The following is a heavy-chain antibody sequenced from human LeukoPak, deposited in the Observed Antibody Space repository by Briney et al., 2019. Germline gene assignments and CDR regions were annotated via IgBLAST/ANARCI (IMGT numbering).Heavy chain of an antibody. CDR2: ISGGTGGST. CDR1: GFTFNDYA. V-gene: IGHV3-23*01. D-gene: IGHD6-13*01. J-gene: IGHJ4*02. Sequence: PGGSLRPSCAASGFTFNDYAINWVRQAPGKGLEWVSVISGGTGGSTYYADSVKGRFTISRDNSKNTLYLQMNSLRAEDTAVYYCAKRGSSSWTQFDYWGQGTLVTVSS. CDR3: AKRGSSSWTQFDY.